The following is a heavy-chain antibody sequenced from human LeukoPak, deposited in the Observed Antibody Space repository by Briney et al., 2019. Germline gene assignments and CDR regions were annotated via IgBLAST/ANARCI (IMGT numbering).Heavy chain of an antibody. CDR1: GCSMSSSGYY. Sequence: PSETLSLTCTVSGCSMSSSGYYWGWIRQPPGQGLEWVGSIYYSGSTYYKPSLNGRVSISVETSKKQLSLRMTSVIAGDTGIYFCARDRWDDYDSSLKCFDSWGQGTLVTVSS. CDR2: IYYSGST. D-gene: IGHD3-22*01. J-gene: IGHJ5*01. V-gene: IGHV4-39*02. CDR3: ARDRWDDYDSSLKCFDS.